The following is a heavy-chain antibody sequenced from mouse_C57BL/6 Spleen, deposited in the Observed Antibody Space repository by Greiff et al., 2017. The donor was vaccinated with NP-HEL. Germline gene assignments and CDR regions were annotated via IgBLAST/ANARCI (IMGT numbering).Heavy chain of an antibody. CDR3: ARGGKYYGSRRYFDV. D-gene: IGHD1-1*01. Sequence: DVKLQESGPGLVKPSQSLSLTCSVTGYSFTSCYYWNLLRPLPGNKLEWMGYISYDGSNNYNTSLKNRISITRDTSKNQFFLKLNSVTTEDTATYYCARGGKYYGSRRYFDVGGTGTTVTVSS. CDR2: ISYDGSN. V-gene: IGHV3-6*01. J-gene: IGHJ1*03. CDR1: GYSFTSCYY.